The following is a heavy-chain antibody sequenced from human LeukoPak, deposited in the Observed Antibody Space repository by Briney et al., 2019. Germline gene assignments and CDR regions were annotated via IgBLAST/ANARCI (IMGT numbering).Heavy chain of an antibody. Sequence: GGSLRLXCAASGFTFNTYAMNWVRQAPGKVLEWVSSISDSSSYIYYADSVKGRFTISRDNAKNSLYPQMNSLRAEDTAVYYCARYYGSGSPPFDYWGQGTLVTVSS. CDR3: ARYYGSGSPPFDY. D-gene: IGHD3-10*01. CDR1: GFTFNTYA. J-gene: IGHJ4*02. V-gene: IGHV3-21*01. CDR2: ISDSSSYI.